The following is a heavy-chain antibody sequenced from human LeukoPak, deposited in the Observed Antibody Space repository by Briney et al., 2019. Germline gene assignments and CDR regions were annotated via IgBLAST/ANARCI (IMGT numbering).Heavy chain of an antibody. CDR1: GGSISSGDYY. CDR2: IYYSGST. V-gene: IGHV4-30-4*08. Sequence: SQTLSLTCTVSGGSISSGDYYWSWIRQPPGKGLEWIGYIYYSGSTYYNPPLKSRVTISVDTSKNQFSLKLSSVTAADTAVYYCARGQLERRSVDYWGQGTLVTVSS. CDR3: ARGQLERRSVDY. D-gene: IGHD1-1*01. J-gene: IGHJ4*02.